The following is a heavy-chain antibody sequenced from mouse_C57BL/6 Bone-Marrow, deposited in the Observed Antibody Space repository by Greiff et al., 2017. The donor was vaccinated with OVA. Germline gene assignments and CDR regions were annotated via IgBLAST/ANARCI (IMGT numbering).Heavy chain of an antibody. CDR2: INPYNGGT. Sequence: EVQLQQSGPVLVKPGASVKMSCKASGYTFTDYYMNWVKQSHGKSLEWIGVINPYNGGTSYNQKLKGQATLTVDKSSSTAYMERNSLTSEDAAVYYCARYWFAYWGQGTLVTVSA. CDR3: ARYWFAY. V-gene: IGHV1-19*01. CDR1: GYTFTDYY. J-gene: IGHJ3*01.